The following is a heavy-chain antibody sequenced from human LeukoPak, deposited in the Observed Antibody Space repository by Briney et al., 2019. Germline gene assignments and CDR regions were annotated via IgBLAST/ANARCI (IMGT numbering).Heavy chain of an antibody. CDR1: GGSISSRGYY. J-gene: IGHJ4*02. CDR3: ASFLWVISFDY. Sequence: SETLSLTCAVSGGSISSRGYYWSWIRQPPEKGLEWIGSIYYSGGNYYNPSLKSRVTISVDTSKNQFSLKLNSVTAADTAVYYCASFLWVISFDYWGQGTLVTVSS. V-gene: IGHV4-39*01. D-gene: IGHD2-21*01. CDR2: IYYSGGN.